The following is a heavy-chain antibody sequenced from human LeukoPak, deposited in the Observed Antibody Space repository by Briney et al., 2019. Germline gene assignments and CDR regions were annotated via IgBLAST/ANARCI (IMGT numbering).Heavy chain of an antibody. CDR3: ASLYDIIGYPRGPEY. D-gene: IGHD3-22*01. CDR2: INQDGSRI. Sequence: GGSLRLSCAVSGFTFSSYWMSWFRQAPGKGLEWVANINQDGSRIYYVDSVKGRFTISRDNAKSSLYVQMNSLRAEDTAVYYCASLYDIIGYPRGPEYWGQGTLVTVSS. V-gene: IGHV3-7*01. J-gene: IGHJ4*02. CDR1: GFTFSSYW.